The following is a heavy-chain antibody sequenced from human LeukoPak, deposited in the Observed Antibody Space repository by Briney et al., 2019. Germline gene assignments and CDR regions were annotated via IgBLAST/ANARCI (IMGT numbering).Heavy chain of an antibody. Sequence: GGSLRLSCAASGFTFSSDAMSWVRQTPGKGLEWVSAISGSGGGTNYADSVKGRFTISRDNSKNTLYLQMNSLRAEDTAVYYCARVRSLVRGLIDYWDQGTLVTVSS. CDR2: ISGSGGGT. J-gene: IGHJ4*02. V-gene: IGHV3-23*01. CDR1: GFTFSSDA. D-gene: IGHD3-10*01. CDR3: ARVRSLVRGLIDY.